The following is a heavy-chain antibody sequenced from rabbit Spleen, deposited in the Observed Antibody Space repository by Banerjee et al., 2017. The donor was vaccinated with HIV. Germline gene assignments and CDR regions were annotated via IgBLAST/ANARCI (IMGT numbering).Heavy chain of an antibody. Sequence: QSLEESGGDLVKPGASLTLTCTASGFSFSSSDYMCWFGRAPGKGLEWISCIAGSSSGFTYSATWAKGRFTCSKTSSTTVTLQMTSLTVADTATYFCARDVGTSFSTYGMDLWGPGTLVTVS. CDR2: IAGSSSGFT. CDR3: ARDVGTSFSTYGMDL. CDR1: GFSFSSSDY. D-gene: IGHD8-1*01. J-gene: IGHJ6*01. V-gene: IGHV1S40*01.